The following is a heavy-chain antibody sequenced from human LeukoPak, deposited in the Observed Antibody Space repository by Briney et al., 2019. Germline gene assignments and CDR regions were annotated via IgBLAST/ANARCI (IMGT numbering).Heavy chain of an antibody. CDR1: GFTFSSYA. CDR3: ARDPGNGYSSGWLDY. D-gene: IGHD6-19*01. V-gene: IGHV3-30-3*01. J-gene: IGHJ4*02. CDR2: ISYDGSNK. Sequence: PGGSLRLSCAASGFTFSSYAMHWVRQAPGKGLEWVAVISYDGSNKYYADSVKGRFTISRDNSKNTLYLQMNSLRAEDTAVYYCARDPGNGYSSGWLDYWGQGTLVTVSS.